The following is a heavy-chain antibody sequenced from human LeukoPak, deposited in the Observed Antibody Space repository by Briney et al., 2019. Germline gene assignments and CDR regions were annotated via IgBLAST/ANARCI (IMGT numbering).Heavy chain of an antibody. D-gene: IGHD3-10*01. J-gene: IGHJ4*02. CDR3: ARGFGGAITLLDY. V-gene: IGHV3-21*01. CDR2: ISSSSSYI. Sequence: PGGSLRLSXAASGFTFSSYSMNWVRQAPGKGLEWVSSISSSSSYIYYADSVKGRFTISRDNAKNSLYLQMNSLRAEDTAVYYCARGFGGAITLLDYWGQGTLVTVPS. CDR1: GFTFSSYS.